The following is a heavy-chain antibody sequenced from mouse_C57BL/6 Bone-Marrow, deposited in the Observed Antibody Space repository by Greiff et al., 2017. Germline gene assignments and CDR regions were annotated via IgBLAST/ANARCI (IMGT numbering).Heavy chain of an antibody. Sequence: VQLQQSGPELVKPGASVKISCKASGYTFTDYYINWVKQRPGQGLEWIGWIFPGSGSTYYNEKFKGKATLTVDKSSSTAYMLLSSLTSEDSAVYFCASLYGSSYVGYFDVWGTGTTVTVSS. CDR1: GYTFTDYY. CDR2: IFPGSGST. V-gene: IGHV1-75*01. J-gene: IGHJ1*03. CDR3: ASLYGSSYVGYFDV. D-gene: IGHD1-1*01.